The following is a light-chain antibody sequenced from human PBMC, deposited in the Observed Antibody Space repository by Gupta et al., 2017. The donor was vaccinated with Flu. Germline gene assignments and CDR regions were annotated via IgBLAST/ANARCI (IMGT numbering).Light chain of an antibody. Sequence: DIQMTQCPSTMSASVGDRVGISCRASQSISRWLDWSQQKPGKAPKLLIFKAPTLESGVSSRFSDKASGTHFTLTISSLQPDDFATYSCQHQGHCPRSFGQRTKVEIK. CDR1: QSISRW. V-gene: IGKV1-5*03. CDR2: KAP. J-gene: IGKJ1*01. CDR3: QHQGHCPRS.